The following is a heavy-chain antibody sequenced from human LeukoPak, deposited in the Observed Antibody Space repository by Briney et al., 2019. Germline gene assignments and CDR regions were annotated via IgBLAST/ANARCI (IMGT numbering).Heavy chain of an antibody. CDR3: AVLGGAAAGSLGY. Sequence: GASVKVSCKASGYTFTSYYMHWVRQAPGQGLEWMGIINPSGGSTSYAQKFQGRVTMARDTSTSTVYMELSSLRSEDTAVYYCAVLGGAAAGSLGYWGQGTLVTVSS. J-gene: IGHJ4*02. V-gene: IGHV1-46*01. CDR2: INPSGGST. CDR1: GYTFTSYY. D-gene: IGHD6-13*01.